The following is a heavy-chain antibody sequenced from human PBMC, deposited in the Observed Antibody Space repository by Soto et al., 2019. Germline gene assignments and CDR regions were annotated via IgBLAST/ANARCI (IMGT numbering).Heavy chain of an antibody. Sequence: SETLSLTCTVSCGSISSGGYYWSWIRQHPGKGLEWIGYIYYSGSTYYNPSLKSRVTISVDTSKNQFSLKLSSVTAADTAVYYCARTSHKNYGGNLDYWGQGTLVTVSS. CDR1: CGSISSGGYY. CDR3: ARTSHKNYGGNLDY. J-gene: IGHJ4*02. V-gene: IGHV4-31*03. D-gene: IGHD4-17*01. CDR2: IYYSGST.